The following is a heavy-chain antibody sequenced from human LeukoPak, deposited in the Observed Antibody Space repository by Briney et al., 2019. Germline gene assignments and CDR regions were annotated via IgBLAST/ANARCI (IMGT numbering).Heavy chain of an antibody. Sequence: GGSPRLSCAASGFTLDDYAMHWVRHAPGKGLEWVSGISWNSGSIGYADSVKGRFTISRDNAKNSLYLQMNSLRAEDTALYYCAKGGRLSVSVTADWGQGTLVTVSS. CDR3: AKGGRLSVSVTAD. CDR1: GFTLDDYA. V-gene: IGHV3-9*01. J-gene: IGHJ4*02. CDR2: ISWNSGSI. D-gene: IGHD4-11*01.